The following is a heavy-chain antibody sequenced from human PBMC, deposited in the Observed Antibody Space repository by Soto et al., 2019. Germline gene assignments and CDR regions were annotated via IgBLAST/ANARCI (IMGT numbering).Heavy chain of an antibody. CDR3: ARDARRSGYCSGGSCFASSPAERFDP. D-gene: IGHD2-15*01. CDR2: INPSGGST. V-gene: IGHV1-46*03. CDR1: GYTFTSYY. Sequence: ASVKVSCKASGYTFTSYYMHWVRQAPGQGLEWMGIINPSGGSTSYAQKFQGRVTMTRDTSTSTVYMELSSLRSEDTAVYYCARDARRSGYCSGGSCFASSPAERFDPWGQGTLVTVSS. J-gene: IGHJ5*02.